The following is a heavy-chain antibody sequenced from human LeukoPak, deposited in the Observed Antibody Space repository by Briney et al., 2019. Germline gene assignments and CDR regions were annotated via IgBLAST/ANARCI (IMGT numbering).Heavy chain of an antibody. J-gene: IGHJ4*02. Sequence: PSETLSLTCTVSGGSISSYYWSWIRQPAGKGLEWVGRIYSSGSTIYNPSLKSRVTMSVDTSKSQFPLKLSSVTAADTAVYYCARVSGYYDSSYYFDYWGQGTLVTVSS. D-gene: IGHD3-22*01. CDR3: ARVSGYYDSSYYFDY. V-gene: IGHV4-4*07. CDR2: IYSSGST. CDR1: GGSISSYY.